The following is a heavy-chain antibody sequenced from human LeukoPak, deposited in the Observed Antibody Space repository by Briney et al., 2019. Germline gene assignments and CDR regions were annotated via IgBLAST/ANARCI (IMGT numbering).Heavy chain of an antibody. D-gene: IGHD6-13*01. V-gene: IGHV3-23*01. Sequence: GGSLRLSCAASGFTFSNYAMSWVRQAPGKGLEWVSGISGSASGKYYADSVKGRFTISRDNSKNALYLQMNSLRAEDTAVYYCARVEAAAGQSIWGQGTLVTVSS. CDR3: ARVEAAAGQSI. J-gene: IGHJ4*02. CDR2: ISGSASGK. CDR1: GFTFSNYA.